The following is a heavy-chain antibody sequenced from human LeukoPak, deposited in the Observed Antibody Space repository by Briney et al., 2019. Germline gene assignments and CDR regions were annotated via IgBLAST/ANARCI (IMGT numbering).Heavy chain of an antibody. V-gene: IGHV3-66*01. D-gene: IGHD5-18*01. CDR1: GFTFNSYA. CDR2: TYVGGST. CDR3: ATYDTTMITHAFDI. J-gene: IGHJ3*02. Sequence: PGGSLRLSCAASGFTFNSYAMNWVRQAPGRGLEWVSITYVGGSTYYPDSVKGRFTISRDNSKNTLYLQMNSLRAEDTAVYYCATYDTTMITHAFDIWGQGTMVTVSS.